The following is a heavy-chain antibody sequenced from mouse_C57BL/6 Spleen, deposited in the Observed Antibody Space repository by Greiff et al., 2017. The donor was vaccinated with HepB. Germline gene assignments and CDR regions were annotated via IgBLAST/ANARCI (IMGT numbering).Heavy chain of an antibody. CDR3: AASGRYFDV. CDR1: GYAFSSSW. CDR2: IYPGDGDT. D-gene: IGHD6-1*01. J-gene: IGHJ1*03. Sequence: QVQLQQSGPELVKPGASVKISCKASGYAFSSSWMNWVKQRPGKGLEWIGRIYPGDGDTNYNGKFKGKATLTADKSSSTAYMQLSSLTSEDSAVYFCAASGRYFDVWGTGTTVTVSS. V-gene: IGHV1-82*01.